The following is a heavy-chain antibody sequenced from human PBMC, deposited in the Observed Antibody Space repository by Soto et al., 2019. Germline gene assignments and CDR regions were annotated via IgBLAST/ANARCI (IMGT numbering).Heavy chain of an antibody. J-gene: IGHJ4*02. CDR2: ISYDGSNK. Sequence: QVQLVESGGGVVQPGRSLRLSCAASGFTFSSYGMHWVRQATGQGLEWVAVISYDGSNKYYADSVKGRFTISRDNSKNTLYLQMNSLRAEYTAVYYCAKDPTEIDPYYCDYWGQGTLVTVSS. CDR3: AKDPTEIDPYYCDY. CDR1: GFTFSSYG. V-gene: IGHV3-30*18.